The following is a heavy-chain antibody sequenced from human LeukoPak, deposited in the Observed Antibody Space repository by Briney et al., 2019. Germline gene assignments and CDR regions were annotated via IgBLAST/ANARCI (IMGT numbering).Heavy chain of an antibody. CDR3: AREERDGYNYYWYFDL. J-gene: IGHJ2*01. Sequence: GGSLRLSCAASGFTFSSYGMNWVRQAPGKGLEWVSSISSSGLYIYYADSVKGRFTISRDNAKNSLYLQMSSLRAEDTAVYYCAREERDGYNYYWYFDLWGRGTLVTVSS. CDR1: GFTFSSYG. CDR2: ISSSGLYI. V-gene: IGHV3-21*01. D-gene: IGHD5-24*01.